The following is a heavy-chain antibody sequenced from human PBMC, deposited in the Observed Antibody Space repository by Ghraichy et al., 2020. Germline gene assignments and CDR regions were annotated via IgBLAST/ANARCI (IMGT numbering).Heavy chain of an antibody. D-gene: IGHD3-22*01. CDR1: GFTFSTSA. V-gene: IGHV3-23*01. CDR2: TSASGDNT. J-gene: IGHJ4*02. Sequence: GECLNISCASSGFTFSTSAMSWVRQAPGKGLEWVSFTSASGDNTYYADSVKGRFTISRDISKNTLYLQMNSLRAEDTALYYCARHQHYYASSGFGTHFDYWGRGTRVTVSS. CDR3: ARHQHYYASSGFGTHFDY.